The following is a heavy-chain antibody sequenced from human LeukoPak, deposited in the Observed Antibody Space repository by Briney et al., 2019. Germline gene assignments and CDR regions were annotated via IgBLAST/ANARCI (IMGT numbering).Heavy chain of an antibody. CDR1: GFTFSGYP. D-gene: IGHD5-18*01. J-gene: IGHJ6*02. Sequence: GGSLRLSWPASGFTFSGYPMSWFRKPPGRGRKWASAISGSGGSTYYADSVKGRFTISRDNSKNTLYLQMNSLRAEDTAVYYCAKDTLWRSYGMDVWGQGTTVTVSS. CDR2: ISGSGGST. CDR3: AKDTLWRSYGMDV. V-gene: IGHV3-23*01.